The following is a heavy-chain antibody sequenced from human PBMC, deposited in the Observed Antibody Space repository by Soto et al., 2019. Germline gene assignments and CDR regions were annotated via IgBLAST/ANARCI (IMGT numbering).Heavy chain of an antibody. V-gene: IGHV1-8*01. Sequence: QVQLVQSGAEAKRPGASVKVACKASGYTFTTHDIHWVRQAPGQGLEWMGWMNTNTNSTDCAQKFQGRVTLTWNTSISTAYLALRRLKFDDTAVYYCAREVVEVVETTSLWFDPWGQGTLVTVSS. CDR3: AREVVEVVETTSLWFDP. CDR1: GYTFTTHD. J-gene: IGHJ5*02. CDR2: MNTNTNST. D-gene: IGHD2-15*01.